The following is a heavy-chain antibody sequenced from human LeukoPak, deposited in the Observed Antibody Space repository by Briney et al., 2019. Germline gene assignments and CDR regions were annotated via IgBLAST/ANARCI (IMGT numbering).Heavy chain of an antibody. Sequence: SETLSLTCAVYVGSLSGYYWRWIRQPLWKGLEWIGEINHSASTNYNPSLKSRVTISVDTSKNQFSLKLRSVTAADTAVYYCVRGAATDYYDSSGYYRQTEVFDAWGQGTMVTVSS. CDR2: INHSAST. CDR3: VRGAATDYYDSSGYYRQTEVFDA. V-gene: IGHV4-34*01. D-gene: IGHD3-22*01. CDR1: VGSLSGYY. J-gene: IGHJ3*01.